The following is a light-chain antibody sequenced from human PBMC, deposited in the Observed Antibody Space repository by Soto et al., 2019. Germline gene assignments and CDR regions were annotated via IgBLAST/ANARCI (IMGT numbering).Light chain of an antibody. CDR3: SSYAGSSNLV. Sequence: QSVLTQPPSASGSPGQSVTISCTGTSNDVGGYNYVSWYQQHPGKAPKLMIYEVSQRPSGVPDRFSGSRSGNTASLTVSGLQAEDEADYYCSSYAGSSNLVFGGRTKVTVL. CDR2: EVS. CDR1: SNDVGGYNY. V-gene: IGLV2-8*01. J-gene: IGLJ2*01.